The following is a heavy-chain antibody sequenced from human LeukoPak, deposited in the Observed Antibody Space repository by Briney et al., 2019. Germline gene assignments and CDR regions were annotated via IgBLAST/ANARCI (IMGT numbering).Heavy chain of an antibody. Sequence: GRSLRLSCAASGFTFSSYAMSWVRQAPGKGLEWVSAISGSGGSTYYADSVKGRFTISRDNSKNTLYLQMNSLRAEDTAVYYCAKDRGEWDQPQRPFDYWGQGTLVTVSS. V-gene: IGHV3-23*01. D-gene: IGHD1-26*01. J-gene: IGHJ4*02. CDR3: AKDRGEWDQPQRPFDY. CDR1: GFTFSSYA. CDR2: ISGSGGST.